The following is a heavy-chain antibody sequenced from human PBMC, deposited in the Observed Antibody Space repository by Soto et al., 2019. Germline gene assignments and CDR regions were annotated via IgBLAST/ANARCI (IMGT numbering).Heavy chain of an antibody. CDR2: IYYSERTSYNSGST. CDR1: GXSLSSSSYY. CDR3: ARHTRNQFDP. Sequence: XTLSLPCTVSGXSLSSSSYYWDWIRQPPGKGLEWIGSIYYSERTSYNSGSTYYSPYLKSRVTISLDTSKSQFSLKLRSVTAEDTAVYYCARHTRNQFDPWGQGTLGTVSS. V-gene: IGHV4-39*01. J-gene: IGHJ5*02.